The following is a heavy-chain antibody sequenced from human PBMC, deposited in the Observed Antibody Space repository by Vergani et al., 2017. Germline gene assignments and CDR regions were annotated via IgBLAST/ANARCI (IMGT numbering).Heavy chain of an antibody. V-gene: IGHV4-34*01. J-gene: IGHJ6*03. D-gene: IGHD6-6*01. CDR2: INHSGST. CDR1: GGSFSGYH. CDR3: AGGRGQLVQYYYYMDV. Sequence: QVQLQQWGAGLLKPSETLSLTCAVYGGSFSGYHWSWIRQPPGKGLEWIGEINHSGSTNYNPSLKSRVTISVDTSKNQFSLKLSSVTAADTAVYYCAGGRGQLVQYYYYMDVWGKGTTVTVSS.